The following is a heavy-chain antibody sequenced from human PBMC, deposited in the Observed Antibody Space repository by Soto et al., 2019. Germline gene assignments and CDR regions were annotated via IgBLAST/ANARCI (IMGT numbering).Heavy chain of an antibody. CDR2: INTLSSAI. V-gene: IGHV3-11*01. CDR1: GFTFSDYY. CDR3: ARRLQWQLRPLDS. D-gene: IGHD6-19*01. Sequence: GGSLSLSCAGSGFTFSDYYMTWIRQAPGKGLEWVSYINTLSSAIYYADSVKGRFTISRDNAKNSLYLQMNSLRAEDTAVYYCARRLQWQLRPLDSWGRGTLVTVSS. J-gene: IGHJ4*02.